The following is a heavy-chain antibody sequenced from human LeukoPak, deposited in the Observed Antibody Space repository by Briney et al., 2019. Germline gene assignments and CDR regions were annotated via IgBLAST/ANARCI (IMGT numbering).Heavy chain of an antibody. CDR1: GGSISSGSYY. CDR3: ASIDTAMVDNYYYGMDV. D-gene: IGHD5-18*01. CDR2: IYTSGST. Sequence: PSQTLSLTCTGSGGSISSGSYYWSLIRQPARKGLEWIGRIYTSGSTNYNPSLKSRVTISVDTSKNQFSLKLSSVTAADTAVYYCASIDTAMVDNYYYGMDVWGQGTTVTVSS. V-gene: IGHV4-61*02. J-gene: IGHJ6*02.